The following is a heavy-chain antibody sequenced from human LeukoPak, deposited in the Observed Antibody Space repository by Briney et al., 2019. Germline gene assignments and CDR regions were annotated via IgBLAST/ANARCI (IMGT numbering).Heavy chain of an antibody. CDR3: ARGYDSSGYDAFDI. V-gene: IGHV3-21*01. Sequence: GGSLRLSCAAPGFTFSSYSMNWVRQAPGKGLEWVSSISSSSSYIYYADSVKGRFTISRDNAKNSLYLQMNSLRAEDTAVYYCARGYDSSGYDAFDIRGQGTMVTVSS. D-gene: IGHD3-22*01. J-gene: IGHJ3*02. CDR2: ISSSSSYI. CDR1: GFTFSSYS.